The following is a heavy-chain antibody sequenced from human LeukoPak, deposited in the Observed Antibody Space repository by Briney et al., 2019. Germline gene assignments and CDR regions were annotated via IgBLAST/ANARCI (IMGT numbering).Heavy chain of an antibody. D-gene: IGHD2-2*02. J-gene: IGHJ5*02. V-gene: IGHV1-46*01. CDR3: ARAEYCSSTSCYTNWFDP. CDR2: INPSGGST. Sequence: ASVNLCCKASGSGFTSCYMHWVRQAPGLGLGWRGIINPSGGSTSYAQKFQGRVTMTRDMSTSTVYMELSSLRSEDTAVYYCARAEYCSSTSCYTNWFDPWGQGTLVTVSS. CDR1: GSGFTSCY.